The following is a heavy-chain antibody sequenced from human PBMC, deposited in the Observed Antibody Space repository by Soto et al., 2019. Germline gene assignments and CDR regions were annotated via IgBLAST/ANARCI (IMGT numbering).Heavy chain of an antibody. D-gene: IGHD5-12*01. CDR3: ARGPLRNWFDP. CDR1: GYTFTRYA. CDR2: INAGNGNT. V-gene: IGHV1-3*01. J-gene: IGHJ5*02. Sequence: ASVRVSCKPSGYTFTRYAIHWVRQAPGQGLEWMGWINAGNGNTKYSQKFQGRVTITKNTSASTAYMELSSLGSEDTAVYYCARGPLRNWFDPWGQETLVTVS.